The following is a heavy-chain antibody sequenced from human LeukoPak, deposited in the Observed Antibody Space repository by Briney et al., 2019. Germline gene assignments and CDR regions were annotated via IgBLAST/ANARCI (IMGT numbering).Heavy chain of an antibody. D-gene: IGHD1-26*01. Sequence: GGSLRLSCAASGFTFSSYGMHWVRQAPGKGLEWVAVISYDGSNKYYADSVKGRFTISRDNSKNTLYLQMNSLRAGDTAVYYCAKEVGHLGYFDYWGQGTLVTVSS. CDR3: AKEVGHLGYFDY. J-gene: IGHJ4*02. CDR1: GFTFSSYG. V-gene: IGHV3-30*18. CDR2: ISYDGSNK.